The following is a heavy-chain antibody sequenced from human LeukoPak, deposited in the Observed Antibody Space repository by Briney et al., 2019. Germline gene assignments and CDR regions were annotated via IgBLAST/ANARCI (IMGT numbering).Heavy chain of an antibody. CDR3: ARSMSLVYYYYGMDV. V-gene: IGHV4-31*03. CDR2: IYYSGST. D-gene: IGHD1-26*01. J-gene: IGHJ6*02. Sequence: PSQTLSLTCTVSGGSISSGGYYWSWIRQHPGKGLEWLGYIYYSGSTYYNPSLKSRVTISVDTSKNQFSLKLSSVTAADTAVYYCARSMSLVYYYYGMDVWGQGTTVTVSS. CDR1: GGSISSGGYY.